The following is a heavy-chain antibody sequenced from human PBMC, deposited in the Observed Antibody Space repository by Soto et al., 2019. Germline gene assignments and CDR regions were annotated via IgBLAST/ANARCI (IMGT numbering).Heavy chain of an antibody. Sequence: PSETLSLTCTVSGGSISSSSYYWGWIRQPPGKGLEWIGYIYYSGSTNYNPSLKSRVTISVDTSKNQFSLKLSSVTAADTAVYYCARVHPIVLVPNNWFDPWGQGTLVTVSS. V-gene: IGHV4-61*05. J-gene: IGHJ5*02. D-gene: IGHD2-2*01. CDR2: IYYSGST. CDR3: ARVHPIVLVPNNWFDP. CDR1: GGSISSSSYY.